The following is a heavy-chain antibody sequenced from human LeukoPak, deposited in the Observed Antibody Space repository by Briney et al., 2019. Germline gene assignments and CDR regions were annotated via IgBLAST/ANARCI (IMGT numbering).Heavy chain of an antibody. CDR2: MSPNSGNT. CDR3: VRGRYSSGWYGVEYFQH. V-gene: IGHV1-8*01. J-gene: IGHJ1*01. Sequence: ASVKVSCTAPGYTFTSYDINWVRQATGQGHEWIGWMSPNSGNTGYAQKFQGRVTMTRNTSISTAYMELSSLRSEDTAVYYCVRGRYSSGWYGVEYFQHWGQGTLVTVSS. D-gene: IGHD6-19*01. CDR1: GYTFTSYD.